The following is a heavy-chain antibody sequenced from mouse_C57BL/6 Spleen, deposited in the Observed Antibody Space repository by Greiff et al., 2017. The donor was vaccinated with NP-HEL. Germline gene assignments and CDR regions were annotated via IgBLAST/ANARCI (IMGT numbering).Heavy chain of an antibody. CDR2: ISSGGSYT. CDR1: GFTFSSYG. J-gene: IGHJ3*01. V-gene: IGHV5-6*01. D-gene: IGHD1-1*01. Sequence: EVQGVESGGDLVKPGGSLKLSCAASGFTFSSYGMSWVRQTPDKRLEWVATISSGGSYTYYPDSVKGRFTISRDNAKNTLYLQMSSLKSEDTAMYYCARHYYGSSYAYWGQGTLVTVSA. CDR3: ARHYYGSSYAY.